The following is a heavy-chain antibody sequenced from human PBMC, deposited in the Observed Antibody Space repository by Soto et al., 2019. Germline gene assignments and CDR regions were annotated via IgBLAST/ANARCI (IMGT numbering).Heavy chain of an antibody. CDR1: GYTFTGYY. J-gene: IGHJ6*02. Sequence: GASVKVSCKASGYTFTGYYMHWVRQAPGQGLEWMGWINPNSGGTNYAQKFQGWVTMTRDTSISTAYMELSRLRSDDTAVYYCARGFYDFWGYGMDVWGQGTTVTVSS. CDR3: ARGFYDFWGYGMDV. CDR2: INPNSGGT. D-gene: IGHD3-3*01. V-gene: IGHV1-2*04.